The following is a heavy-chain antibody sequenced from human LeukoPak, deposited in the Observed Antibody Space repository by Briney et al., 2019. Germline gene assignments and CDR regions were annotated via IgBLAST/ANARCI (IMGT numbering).Heavy chain of an antibody. CDR1: GYTFTSYG. CDR3: ARTGAVAWIQLWVNPGPGYFDY. CDR2: ISAYNGNT. D-gene: IGHD5-18*01. V-gene: IGHV1-18*01. J-gene: IGHJ4*02. Sequence: WASVKVSCKASGYTFTSYGISWVRQAPGQGLEWMGWISAYNGNTNYAQKLQGRVTMTTDTSTSTAYMELRSLRSDDTAVYYCARTGAVAWIQLWVNPGPGYFDYWGQGTLVTVSS.